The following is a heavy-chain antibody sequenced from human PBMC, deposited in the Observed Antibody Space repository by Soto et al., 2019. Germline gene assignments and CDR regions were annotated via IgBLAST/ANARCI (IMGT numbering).Heavy chain of an antibody. CDR3: ATHAVRGVDY. J-gene: IGHJ4*02. CDR2: FDPEDGET. Sequence: GASAKVSCKVSGYTLTELSMHWLRQAPGKGLEWMGGFDPEDGETIYAQKFQGIVTMTEDTSTDTAYMELSSLRFEDTAVYYCATHAVRGVDYWGQGTLVTVSS. V-gene: IGHV1-24*01. CDR1: GYTLTELS.